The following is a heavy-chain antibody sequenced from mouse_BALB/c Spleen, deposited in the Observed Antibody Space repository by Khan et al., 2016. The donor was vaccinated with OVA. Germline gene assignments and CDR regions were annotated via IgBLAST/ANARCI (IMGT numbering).Heavy chain of an antibody. CDR2: INPSNGGT. CDR1: GYMFTSYY. D-gene: IGHD1-1*01. Sequence: VQLKQSGAELVKPGASVKLSCKASGYMFTSYYMYWVKQRPGQGLEWIGEINPSNGGTNFNEKFKSKATLTADKSSSTAYMQLSSLTYEDSAVYYGTRKDYYGSSQRYFDVWGAGTTVTVSS. V-gene: IGHV1S81*02. CDR3: TRKDYYGSSQRYFDV. J-gene: IGHJ1*01.